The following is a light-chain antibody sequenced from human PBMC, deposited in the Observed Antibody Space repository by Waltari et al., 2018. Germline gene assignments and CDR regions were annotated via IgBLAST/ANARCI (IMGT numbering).Light chain of an antibody. CDR2: GKE. Sequence: SSELTQGPDVSVALGQTVKITCQGDSLRTSYASWYQVKPGQAPVLVLFGKEKRPSGIPDRSSGYSSGTTSSLTITGAQAEEEADYYCHSRKGRDDQVVFGGGTKLTVL. J-gene: IGLJ3*02. CDR1: SLRTSY. V-gene: IGLV3-19*01. CDR3: HSRKGRDDQVV.